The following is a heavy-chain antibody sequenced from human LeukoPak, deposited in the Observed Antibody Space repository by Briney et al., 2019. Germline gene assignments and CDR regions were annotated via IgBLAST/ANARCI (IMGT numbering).Heavy chain of an antibody. CDR2: IWYDGSNK. V-gene: IGHV3-33*01. CDR3: ARDFGYCGGDCYSRGFDY. Sequence: GGSLRLSCAASGFTFSSCGMHWVRQAPGKGLEWVAVIWYDGSNKYYADSVKGRFTISRDNSKNTLYLQMNSLRAEDTAVYYCARDFGYCGGDCYSRGFDYWGQGTLVTVSS. D-gene: IGHD2-21*02. CDR1: GFTFSSCG. J-gene: IGHJ4*02.